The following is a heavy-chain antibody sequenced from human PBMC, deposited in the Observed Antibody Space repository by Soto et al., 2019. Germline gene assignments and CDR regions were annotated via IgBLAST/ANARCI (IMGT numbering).Heavy chain of an antibody. CDR2: ISSSSSYI. D-gene: IGHD2-15*01. CDR1: GFTFSSYS. V-gene: IGHV3-21*01. CDR3: ARRYCSGGSCYSTLPNDAFDI. J-gene: IGHJ3*02. Sequence: GGSLRLSCAASGFTFSSYSMNWVRQAPGKGLEWVSSISSSSSYIYYADSVKGRFTISRDNAKNSLYLQMNSLRAEDTAVYYCARRYCSGGSCYSTLPNDAFDIWGQGTMVTVSS.